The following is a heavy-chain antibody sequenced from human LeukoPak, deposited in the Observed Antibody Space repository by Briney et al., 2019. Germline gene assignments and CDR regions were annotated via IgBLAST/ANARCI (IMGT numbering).Heavy chain of an antibody. D-gene: IGHD3-9*01. CDR3: ARATYYDISGTEFDP. V-gene: IGHV1-2*02. CDR1: GFTFTGYY. CDR2: INPNSGGT. J-gene: IGHJ5*02. Sequence: ASVKVSCKASGFTFTGYYMHWVRQAPGQGLEWMGWINPNSGGTNYAQKFQGRVTMTRDTSISTAYMELSRLRSDDTAVYYCARATYYDISGTEFDPWGQGTLVTVSS.